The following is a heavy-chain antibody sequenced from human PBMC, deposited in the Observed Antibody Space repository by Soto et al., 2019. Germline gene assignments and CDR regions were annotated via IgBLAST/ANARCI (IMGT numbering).Heavy chain of an antibody. CDR1: GYSFTSYW. D-gene: IGHD3-10*01. CDR3: ARPRVHYYGSDRYYYAMDV. J-gene: IGHJ6*02. V-gene: IGHV5-51*01. Sequence: PGESLKISCKGSGYSFTSYWIGWVRQMPGKGLEWMGIIHPSDSDIRYSPSFQGQVTISADKSISTAYLQWSSLKASDTAMYYCARPRVHYYGSDRYYYAMDVWGQGTTVTVSS. CDR2: IHPSDSDI.